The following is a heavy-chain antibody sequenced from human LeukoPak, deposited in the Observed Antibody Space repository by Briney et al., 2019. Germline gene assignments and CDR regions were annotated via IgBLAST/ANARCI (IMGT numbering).Heavy chain of an antibody. CDR2: IYYSGST. D-gene: IGHD3-22*01. V-gene: IGHV4-59*01. CDR1: GGSISSYY. CDR3: ARDRGYYYDSSGYYDY. Sequence: SETLSLTCTVSGGSISSYYWSWIRQPPGKGLEWIGYIYYSGSTNYNPSLKSRVTISVDTSKNQFSLKLSSVTAADTAVYYCARDRGYYYDSSGYYDYWGQGTLVTVSS. J-gene: IGHJ4*02.